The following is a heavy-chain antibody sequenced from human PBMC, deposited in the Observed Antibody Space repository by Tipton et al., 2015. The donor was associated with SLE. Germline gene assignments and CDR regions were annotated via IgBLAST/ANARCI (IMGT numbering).Heavy chain of an antibody. V-gene: IGHV4-4*07. CDR1: GGSMRSYH. J-gene: IGHJ4*02. CDR2: IYTSGST. D-gene: IGHD3-16*01. CDR3: AREGDDVGPDY. Sequence: TLSLTCTVSGGSMRSYHWSWIRQPAGKGLEWIGRIYTSGSTNYNPSLKSRVTISVDTSKNQFSLKLTSVTAADTAVYYCAREGDDVGPDYWGRGTLVTVSS.